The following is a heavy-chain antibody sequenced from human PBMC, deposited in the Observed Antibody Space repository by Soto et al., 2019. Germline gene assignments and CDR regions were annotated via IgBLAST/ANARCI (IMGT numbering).Heavy chain of an antibody. CDR3: ARNLAYCGGDCYPLGY. Sequence: SVKVSCKASGGTFSSYAISWVRQAPGQGLEWMGGIIPIFGTANYAQKFQGRVTITADESTSTAYMELSSLRSEDTAVYYCARNLAYCGGDCYPLGYWGQGTLVTVSS. CDR2: IIPIFGTA. D-gene: IGHD2-21*02. V-gene: IGHV1-69*13. J-gene: IGHJ4*02. CDR1: GGTFSSYA.